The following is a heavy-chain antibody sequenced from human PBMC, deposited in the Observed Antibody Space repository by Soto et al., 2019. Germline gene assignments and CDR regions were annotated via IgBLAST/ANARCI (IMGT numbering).Heavy chain of an antibody. Sequence: ASVKVSCKASGYTFTSYAMHWVRQAPGQRLEWMGWINPSGGSTSYAQKFQGRVTMTRDTSTSTVYMELSSLRSEDTAVYYCARAKNLTPLDYWGQGTLVTVSS. CDR3: ARAKNLTPLDY. CDR1: GYTFTSYA. CDR2: INPSGGST. J-gene: IGHJ4*02. V-gene: IGHV1-46*01.